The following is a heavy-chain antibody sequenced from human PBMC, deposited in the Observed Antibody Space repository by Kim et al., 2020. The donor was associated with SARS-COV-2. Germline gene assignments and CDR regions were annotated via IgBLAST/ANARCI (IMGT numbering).Heavy chain of an antibody. CDR2: IYTSGST. CDR1: GGSISSYY. D-gene: IGHD3-22*01. CDR3: ARELDFYYDSSGYHPSLYFDY. J-gene: IGHJ4*02. Sequence: SETLSLTCTVSGGSISSYYWSWIRQPAGKGLEWIGRIYTSGSTNYNPSLKSRVTMSVDTSKNQFSLKLSSVTAADTAVYYCARELDFYYDSSGYHPSLYFDYWGQGTLVTVSS. V-gene: IGHV4-4*07.